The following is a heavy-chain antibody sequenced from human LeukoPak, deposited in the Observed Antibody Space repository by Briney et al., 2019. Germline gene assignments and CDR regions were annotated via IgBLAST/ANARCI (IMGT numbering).Heavy chain of an antibody. D-gene: IGHD3-10*01. CDR2: IWYDGSNQ. J-gene: IGHJ6*02. CDR3: ARDKRYGSGSYSSYGMDV. V-gene: IGHV3-33*01. CDR1: GVTFSSHA. Sequence: GGSLRLSCAASGVTFSSHAMFGVRQAPGKGLEGVAVIWYDGSNQYYADSVKGRFTISRDNSKNTLYLQMNSLRAEDTAVYYCARDKRYGSGSYSSYGMDVWGQGTTVTVSS.